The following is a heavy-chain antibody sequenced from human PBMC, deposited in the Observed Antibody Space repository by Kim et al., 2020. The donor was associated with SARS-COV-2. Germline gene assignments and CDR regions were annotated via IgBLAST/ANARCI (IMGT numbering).Heavy chain of an antibody. CDR3: ARDGWDSSSWYDY. D-gene: IGHD6-13*01. J-gene: IGHJ4*02. Sequence: YAQKFQGRVTMTRNTSISTAYMELSSLRSEDTAVYYCARDGWDSSSWYDYWGQGTLVTVSS. V-gene: IGHV1-8*01.